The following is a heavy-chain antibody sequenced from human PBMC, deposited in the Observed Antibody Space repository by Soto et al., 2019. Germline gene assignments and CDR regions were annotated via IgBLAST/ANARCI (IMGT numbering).Heavy chain of an antibody. CDR3: ARHSRNYFANDAFDI. D-gene: IGHD1-7*01. V-gene: IGHV5-51*01. Sequence: GESLKISCQGSGYTFTTYWIGWVRQMPGKGLEWMGIIYPDDSDTRYSPSFQGQVTISADKSITTAYLQRSSLKASDTAMYYCARHSRNYFANDAFDIWGQGTMVTVSS. CDR2: IYPDDSDT. J-gene: IGHJ3*02. CDR1: GYTFTTYW.